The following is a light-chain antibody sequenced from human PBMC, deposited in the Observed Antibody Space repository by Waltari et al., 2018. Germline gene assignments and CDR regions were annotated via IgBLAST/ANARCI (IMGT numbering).Light chain of an antibody. CDR3: SSFTTRSTYA. Sequence: QSAMTQPASVSGSPGQSITISCTGTSSDVGAFDSAFWYQQHPGKAPQLIIYEFIRRPSGISDRFSGSKSDNTASLTIFDLQPEDEADYYCSSFTTRSTYAFGAGTKVTVL. CDR1: SSDVGAFDS. CDR2: EFI. J-gene: IGLJ1*01. V-gene: IGLV2-14*01.